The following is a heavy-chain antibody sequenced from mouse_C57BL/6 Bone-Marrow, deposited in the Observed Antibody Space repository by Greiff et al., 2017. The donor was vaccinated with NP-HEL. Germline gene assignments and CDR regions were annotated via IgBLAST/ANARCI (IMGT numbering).Heavy chain of an antibody. Sequence: EVMLVESGAELVRPGASVKLSCTASGFNIKDDYMHWVKQRPEQGLEWIGWIDPENGDTEYASKLQGKATITADTSSNTAYLQLSSLTSEDTAVYYCTTWGLLRGYWGQGTTLTVSS. CDR1: GFNIKDDY. D-gene: IGHD1-1*01. CDR3: TTWGLLRGY. J-gene: IGHJ2*01. CDR2: IDPENGDT. V-gene: IGHV14-4*01.